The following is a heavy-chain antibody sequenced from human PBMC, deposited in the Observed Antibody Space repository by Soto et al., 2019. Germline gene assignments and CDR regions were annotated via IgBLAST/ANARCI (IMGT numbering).Heavy chain of an antibody. CDR2: INAGNGNT. D-gene: IGHD2-15*01. J-gene: IGHJ3*02. V-gene: IGHV1-3*01. CDR1: GYTFTSYA. CDR3: ARDRDSWPTRARSSDI. Sequence: ASVKVSCKASGYTFTSYAMHWVRQAPGQRLEWMGWINAGNGNTKYSQKFQGRVTITRDTSASTAYMELSSLRSEDTAVYYCARDRDSWPTRARSSDIWRQGTMVTVS.